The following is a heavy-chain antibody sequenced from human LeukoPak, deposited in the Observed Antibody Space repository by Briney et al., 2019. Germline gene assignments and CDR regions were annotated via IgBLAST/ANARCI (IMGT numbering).Heavy chain of an antibody. J-gene: IGHJ3*02. CDR1: GYTFTSYD. CDR2: MNPNRGNT. V-gene: IGHV1-8*01. Sequence: GASVKVSCKASGYTFTSYDINWVRQATGQGLEWMGWMNPNRGNTGYAQKFQGRVTMTRNTSISTAYMELSSLRSEDTAVYYCARGSHYDILTGYYYYDAFDIWGQGTMVTVSS. D-gene: IGHD3-9*01. CDR3: ARGSHYDILTGYYYYDAFDI.